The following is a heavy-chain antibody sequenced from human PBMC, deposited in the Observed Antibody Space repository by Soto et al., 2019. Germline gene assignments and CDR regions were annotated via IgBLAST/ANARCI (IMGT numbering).Heavy chain of an antibody. Sequence: GGSLRLSCAASGFTFSSYEMNWVRQAPGKGLEWVAYISSSGSNIYYADSVKGRFTISRDNAKNSLYLQMNSLRAEDTAVYYCARDSSIAARHYIFDYWGQGTLVTVSS. D-gene: IGHD6-6*01. V-gene: IGHV3-48*03. CDR3: ARDSSIAARHYIFDY. CDR2: ISSSGSNI. CDR1: GFTFSSYE. J-gene: IGHJ4*02.